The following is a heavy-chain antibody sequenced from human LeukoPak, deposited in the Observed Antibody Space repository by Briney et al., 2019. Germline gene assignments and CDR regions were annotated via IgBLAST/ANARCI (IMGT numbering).Heavy chain of an antibody. CDR1: GFTFSTFS. CDR2: ISSSSSYI. Sequence: GGSLRLSCAASGFTFSTFSMNWVRQAPGKGLEWVSSISSSSSYIYYADSVKGRFTISRDNAKNSLYLQMNSLRAEDTAVYYCARGPRGHVFNWDQNLESYWGQGTLVTVSS. CDR3: ARGPRGHVFNWDQNLESY. D-gene: IGHD3-3*01. V-gene: IGHV3-21*01. J-gene: IGHJ4*02.